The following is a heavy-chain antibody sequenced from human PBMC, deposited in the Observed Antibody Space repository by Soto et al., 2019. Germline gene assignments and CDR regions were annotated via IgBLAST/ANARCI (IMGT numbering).Heavy chain of an antibody. Sequence: SETLSLTCAVSGGSISSSNWWSWVRQPPGKGLEWIGEIYHSGSTNYNPSLKSRVTISVDKSKNQFSLKLSSVTAADTAVYYCARDRRGGYCSSTSCFYFDYWGQGTLVTVSS. J-gene: IGHJ4*02. CDR1: GGSISSSNW. D-gene: IGHD2-2*03. CDR2: IYHSGST. CDR3: ARDRRGGYCSSTSCFYFDY. V-gene: IGHV4-4*02.